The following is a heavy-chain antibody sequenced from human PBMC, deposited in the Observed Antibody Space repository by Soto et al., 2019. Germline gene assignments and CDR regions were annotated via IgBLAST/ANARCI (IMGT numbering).Heavy chain of an antibody. J-gene: IGHJ4*02. D-gene: IGHD2-15*01. V-gene: IGHV4-30-4*01. CDR2: IYHSGAT. Sequence: QVQLQESGPGLVQPSQTLSLTCTVSGDSISSGAYYWSWIRQPPGKGLEWIGYIYHSGATYYNPSPANRVTMSIATSKNQFSLTLSSVTAADTAVYYWARDGGSATVDCWGQGTLVTVSS. CDR3: ARDGGSATVDC. CDR1: GDSISSGAYY.